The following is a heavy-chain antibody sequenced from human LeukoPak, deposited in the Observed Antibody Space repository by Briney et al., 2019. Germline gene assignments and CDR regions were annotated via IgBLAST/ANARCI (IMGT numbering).Heavy chain of an antibody. CDR2: IYYTGTT. Sequence: SETLSLTCTVSGGSISSYYWSWIRQPPGKGLEWIGTIYYTGTTYYNPSLKSRVTTSVDTSKNQFSLKLSSVTAADTAVYYCARRIAAAGTPTPYYYYIDVWGKGTTVTVSS. V-gene: IGHV4-59*04. CDR1: GGSISSYY. CDR3: ARRIAAAGTPTPYYYYIDV. D-gene: IGHD6-13*01. J-gene: IGHJ6*03.